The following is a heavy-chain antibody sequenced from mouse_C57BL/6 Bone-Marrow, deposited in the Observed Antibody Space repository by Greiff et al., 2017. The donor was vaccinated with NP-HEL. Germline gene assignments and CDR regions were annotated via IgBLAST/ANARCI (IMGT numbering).Heavy chain of an antibody. V-gene: IGHV5-12*01. CDR3: ARHNPYAMDY. Sequence: EVQGVESGGGLVQPGGSLKLSCAASGFTFSDYYMYWVRQTPEKRLEWVAYISNGGGSTYYPDTVKGRFTISRDNAKYTLYLQMSRLKSEDTAMYYCARHNPYAMDYWGQGTSVTVSS. J-gene: IGHJ4*01. CDR2: ISNGGGST. CDR1: GFTFSDYY.